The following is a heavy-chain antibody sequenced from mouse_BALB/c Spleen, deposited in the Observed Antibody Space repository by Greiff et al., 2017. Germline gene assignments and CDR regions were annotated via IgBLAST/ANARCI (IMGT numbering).Heavy chain of an antibody. CDR3: ARSYYRYDDYYFDY. J-gene: IGHJ2*01. CDR2: ISNGGGST. CDR1: GFTFSSYT. V-gene: IGHV5-12-2*01. D-gene: IGHD2-14*01. Sequence: EVQLVESGGGLVQPGGSLKLSCAASGFTFSSYTMSWVRQTPEKRLEWVAYISNGGGSTYYPDTVKGRFTISRDNAKNTLYLQMSSLKSEDTAMYYCARSYYRYDDYYFDYWGQGTTLTVSS.